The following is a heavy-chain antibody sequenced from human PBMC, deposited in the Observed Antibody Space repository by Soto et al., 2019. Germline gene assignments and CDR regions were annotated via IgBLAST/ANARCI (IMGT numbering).Heavy chain of an antibody. CDR1: GYPYTNYW. V-gene: IGHV5-51*01. J-gene: IGHJ3*02. CDR2: IYPGDLDT. CDR3: ARCIRGAPDAFDI. D-gene: IGHD3-10*01. Sequence: GESLKIPCQGSGYPYTNYWIGWVRQLPGKGLEWMGIIYPGDLDTKYSPSFQGQATNSADKSISTAYLQWSSLKAADTAMYYCARCIRGAPDAFDIWGQGTMVTVSS.